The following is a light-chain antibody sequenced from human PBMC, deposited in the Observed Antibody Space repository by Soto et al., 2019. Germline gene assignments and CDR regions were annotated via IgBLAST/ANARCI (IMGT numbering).Light chain of an antibody. CDR1: SSNIGINV. V-gene: IGLV1-44*01. CDR3: AAWDDSLNGYA. CDR2: SND. J-gene: IGLJ1*01. Sequence: QSVLTQPPSASGTPGQRVTISCSGSSSNIGINVLSWYQQLLGAAPKLLIYSNDQRPSGVPDRFSGSKSGTSASLAISGLQSEDEADYYCAAWDDSLNGYAFGPGTKLTVL.